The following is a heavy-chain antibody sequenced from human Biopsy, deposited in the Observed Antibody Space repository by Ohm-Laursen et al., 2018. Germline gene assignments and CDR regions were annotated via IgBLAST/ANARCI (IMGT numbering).Heavy chain of an antibody. CDR3: ARDYDTSGYYYVS. D-gene: IGHD3-22*01. Sequence: TLSLTCPVSGGSISNNNYYWGWIRQPPGKGLEWIGSIFYRGSTHYKPSLKSRVNISADTSKNKFSVKLNSVTAADTAAYYCARDYDTSGYYYVSWGQGTLVTVSS. V-gene: IGHV4-39*01. CDR1: GGSISNNNYY. CDR2: IFYRGST. J-gene: IGHJ5*02.